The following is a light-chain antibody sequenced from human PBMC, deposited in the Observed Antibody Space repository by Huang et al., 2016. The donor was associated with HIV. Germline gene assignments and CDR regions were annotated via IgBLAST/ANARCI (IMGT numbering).Light chain of an antibody. CDR3: QQYNNWPYT. CDR2: GPT. Sequence: EIVMTQSPATLSASPRERATLSCRASQSVNSNLAWYQQKAGQAPRLLMSGPTTRATDVPARFSGNASGTEFTLTVSSLQSEDFAIYYCQQYNNWPYTFGQGTNLEIK. CDR1: QSVNSN. J-gene: IGKJ2*01. V-gene: IGKV3-15*01.